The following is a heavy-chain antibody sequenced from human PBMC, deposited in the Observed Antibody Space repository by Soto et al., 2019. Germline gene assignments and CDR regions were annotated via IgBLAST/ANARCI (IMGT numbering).Heavy chain of an antibody. J-gene: IGHJ4*02. CDR2: IIPILGIA. D-gene: IGHD3-10*01. Sequence: QVQLVQSGAEVKKPGSSVKVSCKASGGTFSSYTISWVRQAPGQGLEWMGRIIPILGIANYAQKFQGRVTITXXKXTXXAYMELSSLRSEDTAVYYCASNYGSGSYATYYFDYWGQGTLVTVSS. V-gene: IGHV1-69*02. CDR1: GGTFSSYT. CDR3: ASNYGSGSYATYYFDY.